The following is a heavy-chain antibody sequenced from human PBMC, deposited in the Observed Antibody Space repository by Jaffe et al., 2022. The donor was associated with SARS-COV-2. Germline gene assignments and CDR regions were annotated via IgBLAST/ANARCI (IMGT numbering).Heavy chain of an antibody. CDR3: AISSSAYWSGIIDS. V-gene: IGHV3-53*01. CDR1: GFTGSSNY. Sequence: EVQLVESGGGLIQPGGSLRLSCAASGFTGSSNYMTWVRQAPGKGLECVSVISSGASPYYADSVKGRFTVSRDNSKNTMYLQMNSLRAEDTAVYYCAISSSAYWSGIIDSWGQGTLVSVSS. CDR2: ISSGASP. J-gene: IGHJ4*02. D-gene: IGHD3-3*01.